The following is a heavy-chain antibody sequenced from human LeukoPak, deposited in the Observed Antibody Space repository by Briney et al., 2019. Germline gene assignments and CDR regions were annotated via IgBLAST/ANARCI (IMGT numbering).Heavy chain of an antibody. CDR1: GGSISSYY. J-gene: IGHJ6*02. D-gene: IGHD4-17*01. V-gene: IGHV4-59*01. CDR3: ARDSGDYEIRGVHXXXGMDV. Sequence: SETLSLTCTVSGGSISSYYWSWLRQPPGKGLEWIGYIYYSGSTNYNPSLKSRVTISVGTSKNQFSLKLSSVTAADTAVYYCARDSGDYEIRGVHXXXGMDVWGQGTTVTVSS. CDR2: IYYSGST.